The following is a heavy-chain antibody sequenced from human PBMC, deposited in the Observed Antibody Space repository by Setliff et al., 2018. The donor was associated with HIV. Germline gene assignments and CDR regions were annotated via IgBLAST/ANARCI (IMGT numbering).Heavy chain of an antibody. CDR2: IYKGGST. CDR1: GYSVSSSYW. V-gene: IGHV4-28*01. CDR3: ARSALWFGEADWYFDL. J-gene: IGHJ2*01. Sequence: PSETLSLTCAVSGYSVSSSYWWGWIRRPPGKGLEWIGWIGYIYKGGSTYYNPSLKSRVTMSVDTSKNHFSLKLRSVTAVDTAVYYCARSALWFGEADWYFDLWGRGALVTSPQ. D-gene: IGHD3-10*01.